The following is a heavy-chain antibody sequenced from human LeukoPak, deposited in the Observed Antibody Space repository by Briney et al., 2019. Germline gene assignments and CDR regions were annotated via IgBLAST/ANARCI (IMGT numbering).Heavy chain of an antibody. CDR3: ARSKTHVAPGAFDI. V-gene: IGHV4-31*03. J-gene: IGHJ3*02. CDR1: GGSISSGGYY. D-gene: IGHD2-21*01. Sequence: PSETLSLTCTVSGGSISSGGYYWSWIRQHPGKGLEWIGYIYYSGSTYYNPSLKSRVTISVDTSKNQFSLKLSSVTAADTAAYYCARSKTHVAPGAFDIWGQGTMVTVSS. CDR2: IYYSGST.